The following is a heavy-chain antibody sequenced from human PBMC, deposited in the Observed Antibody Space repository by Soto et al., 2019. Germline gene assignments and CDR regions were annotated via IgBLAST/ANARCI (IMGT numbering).Heavy chain of an antibody. Sequence: SETLSLTCTVSGGSISSGGYYWSWIRQHPGKGLEWIGYIYYSGSTYYNPSLKSRVTISVDTSKNQFSLKLSSVTAADTAVYYCARYYSGSYYGWLDPWGQGTLVTVSS. J-gene: IGHJ5*02. D-gene: IGHD1-26*01. CDR3: ARYYSGSYYGWLDP. V-gene: IGHV4-31*03. CDR2: IYYSGST. CDR1: GGSISSGGYY.